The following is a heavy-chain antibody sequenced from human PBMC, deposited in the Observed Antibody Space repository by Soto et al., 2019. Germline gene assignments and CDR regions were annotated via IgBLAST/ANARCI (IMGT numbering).Heavy chain of an antibody. Sequence: SETLSLTCTVSGGSISSYYWSWIRQPPGKGLEWIGYIYYSGSTNYNPSLKSRVTISVDTSKNRFSLKLSSVTAADTAVYYCASSPNPPHSGEYSDYWGQGTLVTVSS. CDR3: ASSPNPPHSGEYSDY. V-gene: IGHV4-59*08. D-gene: IGHD4-17*01. CDR2: IYYSGST. J-gene: IGHJ4*02. CDR1: GGSISSYY.